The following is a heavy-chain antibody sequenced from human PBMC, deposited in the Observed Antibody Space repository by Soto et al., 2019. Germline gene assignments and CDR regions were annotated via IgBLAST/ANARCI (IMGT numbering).Heavy chain of an antibody. CDR3: ASGHSTGTTPYYYYYYGMDV. Sequence: PSVKVSCKASGYTFTSYAMHWVRQAPGQRLEWMGWINAGNGNTKYSQKFQGRVTITRDTSASTAYMELSSLRSEDTAVYYCASGHSTGTTPYYYYYYGMDVWGQGTTVTVSS. CDR1: GYTFTSYA. D-gene: IGHD1-1*01. CDR2: INAGNGNT. J-gene: IGHJ6*02. V-gene: IGHV1-3*01.